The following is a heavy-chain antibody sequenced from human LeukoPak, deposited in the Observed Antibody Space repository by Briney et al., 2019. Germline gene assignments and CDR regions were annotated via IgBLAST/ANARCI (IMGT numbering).Heavy chain of an antibody. CDR1: GLTFISYD. D-gene: IGHD3-10*01. J-gene: IGHJ4*02. Sequence: PGGSLRLSCAASGLTFISYDMHWVRQAPGKGLEWVAIISYDGNEKYYADSVKGRFTISRDNSKNTLSLQMNSLIAEDTAVYYCTRGYGSFDNWGQGTLVIVSS. V-gene: IGHV3-30*03. CDR3: TRGYGSFDN. CDR2: ISYDGNEK.